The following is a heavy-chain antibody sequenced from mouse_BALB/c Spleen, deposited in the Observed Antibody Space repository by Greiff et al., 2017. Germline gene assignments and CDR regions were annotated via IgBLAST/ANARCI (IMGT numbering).Heavy chain of an antibody. CDR3: ARDGNYEAMDY. CDR2: IDPANGNT. Sequence: VQLQQSGAELVKPGPSVKLSCTASGFNIKDTYMHWVKQRPEQGLEWIGRIDPANGNTKYDPKFQGKATITADTSSNTAYLQLSSLTSEDTAVYYCARDGNYEAMDYWGQGTSVTVSS. V-gene: IGHV14-3*02. D-gene: IGHD2-1*01. CDR1: GFNIKDTY. J-gene: IGHJ4*01.